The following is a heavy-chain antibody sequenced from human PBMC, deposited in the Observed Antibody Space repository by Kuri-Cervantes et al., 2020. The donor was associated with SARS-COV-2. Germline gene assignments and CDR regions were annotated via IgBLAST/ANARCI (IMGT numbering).Heavy chain of an antibody. V-gene: IGHV3-33*01. Sequence: GESLKISCAASGFTFSSYGMHWVRQAPGKGLEWVAVIWYDGSNKYYADSVKGRFTISRDNAKNSLYLQMNSLRAEDTAVYYCARGGYSSSSGHYFDYWGQGTLVTVSS. CDR1: GFTFSSYG. CDR3: ARGGYSSSSGHYFDY. J-gene: IGHJ4*02. D-gene: IGHD6-6*01. CDR2: IWYDGSNK.